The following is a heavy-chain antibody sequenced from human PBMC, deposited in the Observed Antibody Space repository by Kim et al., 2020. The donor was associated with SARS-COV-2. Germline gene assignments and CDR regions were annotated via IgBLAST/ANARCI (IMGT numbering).Heavy chain of an antibody. CDR2: INHSGST. D-gene: IGHD3-10*01. V-gene: IGHV4-34*01. J-gene: IGHJ4*02. CDR1: GGSFSGYY. CDR3: ARGGVSQYYFDY. Sequence: SETLSLTCAVYGGSFSGYYWSWIRQPPGKGLEWIGEINHSGSTNYNPSLKSRVTISVDTSKNQFSLKLSSVTAADTAVYYCARGGVSQYYFDYWGQGTLVTVSS.